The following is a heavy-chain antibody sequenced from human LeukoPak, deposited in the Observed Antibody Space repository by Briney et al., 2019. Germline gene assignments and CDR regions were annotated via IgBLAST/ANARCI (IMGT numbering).Heavy chain of an antibody. Sequence: GESLKISCKGSGYIFSNYWIGWVRQMPGKGLEWMGIIYPRDSNTKYSPSFQGQVTISADKSISTTYLQWSSLKASDTAMYYCARLDMVATGLYWGQGTLVTVSS. CDR2: IYPRDSNT. V-gene: IGHV5-51*01. CDR1: GYIFSNYW. J-gene: IGHJ4*02. CDR3: ARLDMVATGLY. D-gene: IGHD5-12*01.